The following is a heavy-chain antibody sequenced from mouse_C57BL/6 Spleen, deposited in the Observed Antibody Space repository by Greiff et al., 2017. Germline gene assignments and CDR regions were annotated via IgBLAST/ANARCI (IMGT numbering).Heavy chain of an antibody. Sequence: QVQLQQPGAELVKPGASVKLSCKASGYTFTSYWMQWVKQRPGQGLEWIGEIDPSDSSTNYNQKFKGKATLTVDTSSSTAYMQLSSLTSEDSAVYYCASMYYGSSPAMDYWGQGTSVTVSS. CDR1: GYTFTSYW. J-gene: IGHJ4*01. V-gene: IGHV1-50*01. D-gene: IGHD1-1*01. CDR3: ASMYYGSSPAMDY. CDR2: IDPSDSST.